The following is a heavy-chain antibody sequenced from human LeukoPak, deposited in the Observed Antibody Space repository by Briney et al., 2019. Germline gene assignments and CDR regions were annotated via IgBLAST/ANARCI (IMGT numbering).Heavy chain of an antibody. V-gene: IGHV4-30-4*07. Sequence: SETLSLTCAVSGGSISSGGYSWSWIRQPPGKGLEWIGYIYYSGSTYYNPSLKSRVTISVDTSKNQFSLKLSSVTAADTAVYYCARGGFGGWLANALYYFDYWGQGTLVTVSS. J-gene: IGHJ4*02. CDR3: ARGGFGGWLANALYYFDY. CDR1: GGSISSGGYS. CDR2: IYYSGST. D-gene: IGHD6-19*01.